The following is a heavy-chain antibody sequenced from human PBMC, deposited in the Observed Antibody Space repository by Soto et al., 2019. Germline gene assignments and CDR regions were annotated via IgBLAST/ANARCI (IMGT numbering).Heavy chain of an antibody. V-gene: IGHV3-30*03. Sequence: QVQLVESGGNLVQPGRSLRLSCAASGFTFSDFGMHWIRQAPGKGLEWVAVMSFDCSYKYYADSVKGRFTISRDNSKNTMYLQMNSVRPEVTAVYYCATSQICIAQVTFSSPFDFDYWGQGALVTVSS. CDR3: ATSQICIAQVTFSSPFDFDY. CDR1: GFTFSDFG. D-gene: IGHD3-16*01. CDR2: MSFDCSYK. J-gene: IGHJ4*02.